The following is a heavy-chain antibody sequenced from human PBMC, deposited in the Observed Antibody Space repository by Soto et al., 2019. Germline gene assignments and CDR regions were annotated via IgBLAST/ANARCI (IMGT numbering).Heavy chain of an antibody. CDR1: GFTFGSYW. Sequence: EVQLVESGGGLVQPGGSLRLSCAVSGFTFGSYWMNWVRLIPGKGLEWVAYIKPDGSATYYVDSVKGRFTISRDNAKKSLYLQMNSPRVEDTSVYYCARAGYCGPGCYYYFDYWGQGTLVTVSS. D-gene: IGHD2-21*02. V-gene: IGHV3-7*01. CDR3: ARAGYCGPGCYYYFDY. J-gene: IGHJ4*02. CDR2: IKPDGSAT.